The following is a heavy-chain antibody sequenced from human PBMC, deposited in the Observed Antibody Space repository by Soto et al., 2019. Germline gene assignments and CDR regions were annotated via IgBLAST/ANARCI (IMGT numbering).Heavy chain of an antibody. Sequence: ASVKVSCKASGYTFTSYYMHWVRQAPGQGLEWMGIINPSGGSTSYAQKFQGRVTMTRDTSTSTVYMELSSLRSEDTAGYYCARGRIAVAGRTYYYYYGMDVWGQGTTVTISS. J-gene: IGHJ6*02. D-gene: IGHD6-19*01. CDR3: ARGRIAVAGRTYYYYYGMDV. CDR1: GYTFTSYY. CDR2: INPSGGST. V-gene: IGHV1-46*01.